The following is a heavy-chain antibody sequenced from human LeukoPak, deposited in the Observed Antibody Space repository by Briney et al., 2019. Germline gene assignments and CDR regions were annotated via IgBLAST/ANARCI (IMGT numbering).Heavy chain of an antibody. Sequence: GGSLRLSCAASGFTFSSYSMNWVRQAPGKGLEWVSSISSSSSYIYYADSVKGRFTISRDNAKNSLYLQMNSLRAEDTAVYYCARENNCSGGSCPLDYWGQGTLVTVSS. CDR3: ARENNCSGGSCPLDY. CDR1: GFTFSSYS. D-gene: IGHD2-15*01. CDR2: ISSSSSYI. V-gene: IGHV3-21*01. J-gene: IGHJ4*02.